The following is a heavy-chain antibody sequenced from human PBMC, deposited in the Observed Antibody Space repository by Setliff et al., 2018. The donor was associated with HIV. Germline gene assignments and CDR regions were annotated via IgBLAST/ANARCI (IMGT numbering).Heavy chain of an antibody. V-gene: IGHV3-49*03. D-gene: IGHD2-15*01. CDR3: ARRAGTPNYYYYYMDV. CDR1: GFTFGDYA. J-gene: IGHJ6*03. Sequence: GRSMRLSCTASGFTFGDYAMTWFRQAPGKGLEWIGFIRSKTYGGTTEYAASVKGRVTISRDESKSIAYLQMNSLKSEDTAMYYCARRAGTPNYYYYYMDVWGNGTTVTVSS. CDR2: IRSKTYGGTT.